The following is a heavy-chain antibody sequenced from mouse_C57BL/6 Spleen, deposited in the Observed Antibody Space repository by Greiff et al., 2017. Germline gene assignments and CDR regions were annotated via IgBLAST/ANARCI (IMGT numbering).Heavy chain of an antibody. CDR3: TRKYKYAAWFDY. D-gene: IGHD5-1-1*01. Sequence: VQLQQSGTVLARPGASVKMSCKTSGYTFTSYWMHWVKQRPGQGLEWIGAIYPGNSDTSYNQKFKGKAKLTAVTSASTAYLELSSLTKEEAADYYYTRKYKYAAWFDYWGQETLVTVSA. CDR2: IYPGNSDT. CDR1: GYTFTSYW. J-gene: IGHJ3*01. V-gene: IGHV1-5*01.